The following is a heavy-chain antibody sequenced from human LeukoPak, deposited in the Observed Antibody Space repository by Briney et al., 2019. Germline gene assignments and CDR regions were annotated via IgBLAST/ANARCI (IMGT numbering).Heavy chain of an antibody. CDR2: ISRHGGTT. D-gene: IGHD4/OR15-4a*01. CDR1: GFNFDGYT. Sequence: GGSLRLSCAASGFNFDGYTMHWVRQATGKGLEWVSHISRHGGTTYYADSVKGRFTISRDNSKNSLYLQMNSLRAEDTALYYCAKDIPNYGGLDHWGQGTLVTVSS. J-gene: IGHJ5*02. V-gene: IGHV3-43*01. CDR3: AKDIPNYGGLDH.